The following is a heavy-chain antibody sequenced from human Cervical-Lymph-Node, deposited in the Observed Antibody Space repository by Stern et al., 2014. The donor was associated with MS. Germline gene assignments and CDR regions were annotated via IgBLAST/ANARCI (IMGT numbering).Heavy chain of an antibody. Sequence: QDQLVQSGAEVKKPGASVKVSCKASGYTFSSYGISWVRQAPGQGLEWMAWISGHNGKTKYAQKFQGRVTMTTDASTSTAYMELRSLISDDTAVYYCARAGYFDSSGYFVYWGQGTLVTVSS. D-gene: IGHD3-22*01. CDR3: ARAGYFDSSGYFVY. CDR2: ISGHNGKT. V-gene: IGHV1-18*04. CDR1: GYTFSSYG. J-gene: IGHJ4*02.